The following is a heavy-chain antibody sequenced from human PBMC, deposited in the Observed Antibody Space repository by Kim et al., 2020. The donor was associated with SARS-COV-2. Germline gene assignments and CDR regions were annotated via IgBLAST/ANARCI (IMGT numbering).Heavy chain of an antibody. V-gene: IGHV3-33*01. CDR2: IWYDGSNK. J-gene: IGHJ4*02. Sequence: GGSLRLSCAASGFTFSSYGMHWVRQAPGKGLEWVAVIWYDGSNKYYADSVKGRFTISRDNSKNTLYLQMNSLRAEDTAVYYCARDINPHEQQLEPLFDYWGQGTLVTVSS. D-gene: IGHD6-13*01. CDR3: ARDINPHEQQLEPLFDY. CDR1: GFTFSSYG.